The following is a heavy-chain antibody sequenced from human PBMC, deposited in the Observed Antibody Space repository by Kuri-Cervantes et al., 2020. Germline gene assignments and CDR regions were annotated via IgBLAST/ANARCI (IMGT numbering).Heavy chain of an antibody. V-gene: IGHV3-7*01. CDR3: ARGGKGMAYFDY. D-gene: IGHD1-14*01. J-gene: IGHJ4*02. CDR1: GFTFSSYW. Sequence: GESLKISCAVSGFTFSSYWMSWVRQAPGKGLEWVANIKQDGSETYYVDSVKGRFTISRDNAKNSVYLQMNSLRAEDTAVYYCARGGKGMAYFDYWGQGTLVTVSS. CDR2: IKQDGSET.